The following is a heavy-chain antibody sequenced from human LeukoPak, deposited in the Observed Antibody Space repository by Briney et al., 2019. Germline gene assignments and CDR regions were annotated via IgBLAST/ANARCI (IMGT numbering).Heavy chain of an antibody. V-gene: IGHV1-2*02. CDR1: GYTFTGYY. D-gene: IGHD3-9*01. J-gene: IGHJ4*02. CDR2: INPKSGFT. Sequence: GASVKVSCKASGYTFTGYYIHWVRQAPGQGLEWMGGINPKSGFTNYAQKFQGRVTMTRDTSISTAYMELSRLRSDDTAVYFCANALSFSVLRYFDGIDYWGKGTLVTVSS. CDR3: ANALSFSVLRYFDGIDY.